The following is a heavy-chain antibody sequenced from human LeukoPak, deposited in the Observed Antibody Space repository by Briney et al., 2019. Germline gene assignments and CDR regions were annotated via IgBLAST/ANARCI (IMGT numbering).Heavy chain of an antibody. CDR1: GYTFTNFY. CDR2: INPSGGSI. J-gene: IGHJ4*02. CDR3: AREGDVGEVPHMLLY. D-gene: IGHD3-16*01. V-gene: IGHV1-46*01. Sequence: AAPVKVSCKASGYTFTNFYMHWVRQAPGQGLEWMGIINPSGGSISYAQKFQGRVTMTRDTSTSTVYMELSSLRSEDTAVYYCAREGDVGEVPHMLLYWGQGTLVTVSS.